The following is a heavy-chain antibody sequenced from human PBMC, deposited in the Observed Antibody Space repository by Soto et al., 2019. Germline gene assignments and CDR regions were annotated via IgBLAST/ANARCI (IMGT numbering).Heavy chain of an antibody. J-gene: IGHJ4*02. D-gene: IGHD1-1*01. Sequence: QLQLQESGPGLVKPSETLSLTCTVSGGSTSISSYYWAGIRQPPGKGLEWIGSMYYSGSTYYNPSLKSRVTMSVDTSKNQFSLNLRSVTAADTAVYYCARLRIEVTTPYYFENWGQGTLVTVSS. CDR1: GGSTSISSYY. CDR2: MYYSGST. V-gene: IGHV4-39*01. CDR3: ARLRIEVTTPYYFEN.